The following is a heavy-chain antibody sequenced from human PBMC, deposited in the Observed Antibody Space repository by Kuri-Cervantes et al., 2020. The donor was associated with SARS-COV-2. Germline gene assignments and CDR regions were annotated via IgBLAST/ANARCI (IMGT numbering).Heavy chain of an antibody. D-gene: IGHD3-3*01. V-gene: IGHV1-2*02. Sequence: ASVKVSCKASGYTFIGYYMHWVRQAPGQGLEWMGWINPNSGGTNYAQKFQGRVTMTRDTSISTAYMELSRLRSDDTAVYYCARVHFYDFRSGYNDYWGQGTLVTVSS. CDR3: ARVHFYDFRSGYNDY. J-gene: IGHJ4*02. CDR2: INPNSGGT. CDR1: GYTFIGYY.